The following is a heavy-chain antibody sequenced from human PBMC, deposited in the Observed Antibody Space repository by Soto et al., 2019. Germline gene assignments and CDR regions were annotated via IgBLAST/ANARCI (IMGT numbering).Heavy chain of an antibody. Sequence: ASVKVSCKASGYTFTSYGISWVRQAPGQGLEWMGWISAYNGNTNYAQKLQGRVTMTTDTSTSTAYMELRSLRSDDTAVYYCAREGGVPDYSGPYYMDVWGKETTVTVSS. CDR1: GYTFTSYG. CDR3: AREGGVPDYSGPYYMDV. CDR2: ISAYNGNT. D-gene: IGHD2-15*01. J-gene: IGHJ6*03. V-gene: IGHV1-18*01.